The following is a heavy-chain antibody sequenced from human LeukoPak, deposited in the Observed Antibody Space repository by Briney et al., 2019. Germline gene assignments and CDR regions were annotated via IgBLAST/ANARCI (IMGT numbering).Heavy chain of an antibody. CDR3: ARGMGIAAAGGNFDY. CDR1: GGSFSGYY. V-gene: IGHV4-34*01. Sequence: PSETLSLTCAVCGGSFSGYYWSWIRQPPGKGLEWIGEINHSGSTNYNPSLESRVTISVDTSKNQFSLKLSSVTAADTAVYYCARGMGIAAAGGNFDYWGQGTLVTVSS. J-gene: IGHJ4*02. CDR2: INHSGST. D-gene: IGHD6-13*01.